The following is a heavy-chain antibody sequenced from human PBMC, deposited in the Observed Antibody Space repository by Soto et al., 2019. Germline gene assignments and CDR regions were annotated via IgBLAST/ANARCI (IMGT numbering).Heavy chain of an antibody. CDR1: EFTFSNYG. J-gene: IGHJ6*02. D-gene: IGHD3-10*01. V-gene: IGHV3-33*01. Sequence: QVPLVESGGGGVQPGRSLRLSCAASEFTFSNYGMHWVRQAPGKGLEWVAVILNDGSNRYHADSVKDRFTISRDNSKNTLYLQMNSLRAEDTAVYYCARDDEYSGNGMDVWGQGTTVTVS. CDR3: ARDDEYSGNGMDV. CDR2: ILNDGSNR.